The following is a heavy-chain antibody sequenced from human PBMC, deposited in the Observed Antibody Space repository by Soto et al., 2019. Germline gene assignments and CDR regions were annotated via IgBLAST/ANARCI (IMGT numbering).Heavy chain of an antibody. CDR1: GGSFSGYY. V-gene: IGHV4-34*01. CDR2: INHSGST. Sequence: SEPLSLTCAVYGGSFSGYYWSWIRQPPGNGLEWIGEINHSGSTYYNPSLKSRVTISVDTSKNQFSLKLSSVTAADTAVYYCARARRLFGGGAPLGTWFDPWGQGTLVTVSS. CDR3: ARARRLFGGGAPLGTWFDP. D-gene: IGHD3-3*01. J-gene: IGHJ5*02.